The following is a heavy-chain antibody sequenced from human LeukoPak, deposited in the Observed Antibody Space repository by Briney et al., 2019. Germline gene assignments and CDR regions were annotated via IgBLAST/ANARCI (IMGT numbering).Heavy chain of an antibody. CDR2: IDTSGST. CDR1: GGSISGYY. D-gene: IGHD6-19*01. J-gene: IGHJ4*02. V-gene: IGHV4-4*07. CDR3: ARVGSGWYELDY. Sequence: SETLSLTCTVSGGSISGYYWSWIRQPARKGLEWIGHIDTSGSTTYNPSLKSRLTMSVDASKNQFSLNLSSVTAADAAVYYCARVGSGWYELDYWGQGTLVTVSS.